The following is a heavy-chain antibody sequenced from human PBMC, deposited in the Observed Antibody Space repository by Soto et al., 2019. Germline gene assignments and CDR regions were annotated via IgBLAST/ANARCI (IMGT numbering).Heavy chain of an antibody. CDR1: GFTFSSYG. CDR3: ARENPAGLIAAFYYFDY. Sequence: QVQLVESGGGVVQPGMSLILSCAASGFTFSSYGMHWVRQAPGKALEWREVIWYDGSNKYYADSVKGLFTISRDNSKTTLNLQRTSLGAEHTAGYYRARENPAGLIAAFYYFDYWGQGTLVTVSS. D-gene: IGHD6-25*01. V-gene: IGHV3-33*01. J-gene: IGHJ4*02. CDR2: IWYDGSNK.